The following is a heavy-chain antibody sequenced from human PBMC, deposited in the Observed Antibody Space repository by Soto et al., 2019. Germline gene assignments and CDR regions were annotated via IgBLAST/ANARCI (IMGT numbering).Heavy chain of an antibody. V-gene: IGHV1-69*12. Sequence: QVQLVQSGAEVKKPGSSVKVSCKASGGTFSSYAISWVRQAPGQGLEWMGGIIPIFGTANYAQKFQGRVTTTADEYTSTAYMELSSLRSGDTAVYSCARDSGSWIQRDYWGQGPLVTVSS. CDR2: IIPIFGTA. J-gene: IGHJ4*02. CDR1: GGTFSSYA. D-gene: IGHD5-18*01. CDR3: ARDSGSWIQRDY.